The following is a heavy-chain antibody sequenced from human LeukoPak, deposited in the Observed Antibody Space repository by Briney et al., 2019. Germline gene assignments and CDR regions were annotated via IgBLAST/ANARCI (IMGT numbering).Heavy chain of an antibody. D-gene: IGHD3-3*01. CDR1: GFTFSSYA. Sequence: GGSPRLSCAASGFTFSSYAMSWVRQAPGKGLEWVSAISGSGGSTYYADSVKGRFTISRDNSKNTLYLQMNSLRAEDTAVYYCAKVGVWSGYYPNWFDPWGQGTLVTVSS. CDR3: AKVGVWSGYYPNWFDP. J-gene: IGHJ5*02. CDR2: ISGSGGST. V-gene: IGHV3-23*01.